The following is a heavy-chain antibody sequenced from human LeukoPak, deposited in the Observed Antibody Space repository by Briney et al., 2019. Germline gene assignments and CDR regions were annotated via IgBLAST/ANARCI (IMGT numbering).Heavy chain of an antibody. V-gene: IGHV3-66*01. CDR1: GFTFSSYS. CDR2: IYSGGNT. Sequence: GGSLRLSCAASGFTFSSYSMNWVRQAPGKGLEWVSVIYSGGNTYYADSVKGRFTISRANSKNTLYLQMNSLRAEDTAVYYCARDRFGYGGNSGLWGQGTLVTVSS. J-gene: IGHJ4*02. D-gene: IGHD4-23*01. CDR3: ARDRFGYGGNSGL.